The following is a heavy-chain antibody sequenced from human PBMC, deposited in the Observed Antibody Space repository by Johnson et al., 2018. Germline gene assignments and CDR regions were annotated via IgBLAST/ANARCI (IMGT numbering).Heavy chain of an antibody. CDR1: GYTFSTSW. CDR2: IYPGDSDT. J-gene: IGHJ5*02. CDR3: ARLEKYNDRRGFDP. D-gene: IGHD3-22*01. Sequence: VQLVQSGGGLIQXGGSLRLSCAASGYTFSTSWIGWVRQMPGKGLEWMGIIYPGDSDTRYTPSFDGQVTISADKSINTAYLQWSRLRAADSAIYYCARLEKYNDRRGFDPWGRGTRVTVSS. V-gene: IGHV5-51*03.